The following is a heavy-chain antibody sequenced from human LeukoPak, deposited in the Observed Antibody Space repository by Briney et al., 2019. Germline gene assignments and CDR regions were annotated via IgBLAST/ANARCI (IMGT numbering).Heavy chain of an antibody. D-gene: IGHD6-19*01. CDR2: ISGSGDYI. CDR1: GFTLSSYT. CDR3: ARTWQVAGYFDY. Sequence: PGGSLRLSCAASGFTLSSYTMNWVRQAPGKGLEWVSSISGSGDYIYYADSVKGRFTISRDNAKNSLYLQMNSLRAEDTAVYYCARTWQVAGYFDYWGQGTLVTVSS. J-gene: IGHJ4*02. V-gene: IGHV3-21*01.